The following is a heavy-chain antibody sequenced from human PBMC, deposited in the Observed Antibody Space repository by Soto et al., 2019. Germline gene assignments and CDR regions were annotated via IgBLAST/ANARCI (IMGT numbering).Heavy chain of an antibody. D-gene: IGHD6-13*01. Sequence: LRLSCAASGFTFSSYGMHWVRQAPGKGLEWVAVISYDGSNKYYADSVKGRFTISRDNSKNTLYLQMNSLRAEDTAVYYCAKEGIAAAGDAFDIWGQGTMVTVSS. CDR2: ISYDGSNK. J-gene: IGHJ3*02. CDR3: AKEGIAAAGDAFDI. CDR1: GFTFSSYG. V-gene: IGHV3-30*18.